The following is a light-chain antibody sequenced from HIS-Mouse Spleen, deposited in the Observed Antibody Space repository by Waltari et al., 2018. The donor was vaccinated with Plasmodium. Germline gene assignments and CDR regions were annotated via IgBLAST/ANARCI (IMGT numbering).Light chain of an antibody. V-gene: IGLV3-1*01. CDR3: QAWDSSTAV. J-gene: IGLJ3*02. CDR2: QDS. Sequence: SYELTQPPSVSVSPGQTASITCSGDKLGDKYACWYQQKPGQSPGLVIDQDSKRPSGIPERFSGSNSGNTATLTISGTPAMDEADYYCQAWDSSTAVFGGGTKLTVL. CDR1: KLGDKY.